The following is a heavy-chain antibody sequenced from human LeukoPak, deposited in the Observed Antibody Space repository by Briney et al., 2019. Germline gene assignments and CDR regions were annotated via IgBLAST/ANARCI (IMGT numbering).Heavy chain of an antibody. V-gene: IGHV1-18*01. Sequence: ASVKVSCKASGDTFTSYGISWVRQAPGQGLEGMGWISAYNGNANYTEKLQSRVTMTTDTTTSTAYIELRSVRSDDTAVYYCAKDWGKDYWGQGTLVTVSS. D-gene: IGHD3-16*01. J-gene: IGHJ4*02. CDR2: ISAYNGNA. CDR3: AKDWGKDY. CDR1: GDTFTSYG.